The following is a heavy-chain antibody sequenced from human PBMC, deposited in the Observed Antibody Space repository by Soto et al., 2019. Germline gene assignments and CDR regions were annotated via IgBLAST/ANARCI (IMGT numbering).Heavy chain of an antibody. J-gene: IGHJ4*02. CDR2: IYYSGTP. CDR3: AKESGYSSSWYSFDS. V-gene: IGHV4-59*01. CDR1: GGSFSGYY. Sequence: SETLSLTCAVYGGSFSGYYWSWIRQPPGKGLEWIGYIYYSGTPNYNPSLKSRVTISVDTSKNQFSLKLSSVTAADTAVYYCAKESGYSSSWYSFDSWGQGTLVTVSS. D-gene: IGHD6-13*01.